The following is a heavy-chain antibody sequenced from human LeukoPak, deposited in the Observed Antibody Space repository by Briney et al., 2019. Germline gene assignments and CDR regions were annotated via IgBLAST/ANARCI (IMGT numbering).Heavy chain of an antibody. D-gene: IGHD5-12*01. CDR2: IYYSGST. CDR1: GGSISSSSYY. V-gene: IGHV4-39*01. J-gene: IGHJ4*02. CDR3: ASSHMATITCFDY. Sequence: PSETLSLTCTVSGGSISSSSYYWGWIRQPPGKGLEWIGSIYYSGSTYYNPSLKSRVTISVDTSKNQFSLKLSSVTAADTAVYYCASSHMATITCFDYWGQGTLVTVSS.